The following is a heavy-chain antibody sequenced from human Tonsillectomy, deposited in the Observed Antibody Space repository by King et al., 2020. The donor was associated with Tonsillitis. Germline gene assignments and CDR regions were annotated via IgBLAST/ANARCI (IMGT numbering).Heavy chain of an antibody. CDR2: IKSKTEGGTT. D-gene: IGHD6-19*01. Sequence: VQLVESGGGLVKPGGSLRLSWAAYGFTFSNAWMTWVRQAPGKGLEWIGRIKSKTEGGTTDYAAPVKGRFTISRDDSKNTLYLQMNSLKTEDTAVYYCPSEIAVADPPFDYWGQGTLVTVSS. CDR1: GFTFSNAW. J-gene: IGHJ4*02. V-gene: IGHV3-15*01. CDR3: PSEIAVADPPFDY.